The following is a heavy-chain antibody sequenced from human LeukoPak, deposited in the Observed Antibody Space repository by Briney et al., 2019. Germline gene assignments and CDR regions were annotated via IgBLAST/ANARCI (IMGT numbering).Heavy chain of an antibody. CDR2: IIPIFGTA. CDR3: ASWQMTAVTTLAFDI. CDR1: GGTFSSYA. Sequence: GASVKVSCKASGGTFSSYAISWVRQAPGRGLEWMGGIIPIFGTANYAQKFQGRVTITADKSTSTAYMELSSLRSEDTAVYYCASWQMTAVTTLAFDIWGQGTMVTVSS. V-gene: IGHV1-69*06. D-gene: IGHD4-17*01. J-gene: IGHJ3*02.